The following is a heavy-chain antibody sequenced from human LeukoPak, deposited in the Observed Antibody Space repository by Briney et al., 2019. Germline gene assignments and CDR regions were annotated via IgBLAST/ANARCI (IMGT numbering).Heavy chain of an antibody. J-gene: IGHJ4*02. Sequence: GGSLRLSCAASGFTFSSYAMSWVRQAPGKGLEWVSAISGGGGSTYYADSVKGRFTISRDNSKNTLYLQMNSLRAEDTAVYYCAKDPKGGGSCCYWGQGTLVTVSS. CDR1: GFTFSSYA. CDR2: ISGGGGST. V-gene: IGHV3-23*01. CDR3: AKDPKGGGSCCY. D-gene: IGHD6-13*01.